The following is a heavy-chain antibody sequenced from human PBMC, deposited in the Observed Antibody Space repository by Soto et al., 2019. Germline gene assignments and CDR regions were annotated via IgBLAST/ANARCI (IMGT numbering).Heavy chain of an antibody. Sequence: QVQLVQSGAAVKNPGASVKVSCKASGYTFTSYGISWVRQAPGQGLEWMGWISAYNGNTNYAQKLQGRVTMTTDTPTSTAYMELRCLRSDDTAVYYCARFYGSGRPRAWDYYGMDVWGQGTTVTVSS. CDR1: GYTFTSYG. V-gene: IGHV1-18*01. CDR2: ISAYNGNT. J-gene: IGHJ6*02. D-gene: IGHD3-10*01. CDR3: ARFYGSGRPRAWDYYGMDV.